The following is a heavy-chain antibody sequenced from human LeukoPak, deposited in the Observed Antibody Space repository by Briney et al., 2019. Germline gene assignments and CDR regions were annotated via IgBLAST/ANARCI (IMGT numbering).Heavy chain of an antibody. CDR1: GYTFNKHG. V-gene: IGHV1-18*04. D-gene: IGHD6-19*01. CDR2: ISAYNGDT. CDR3: ARDPSNTSGWSPYFDY. J-gene: IGHJ4*02. Sequence: ASVMVSCKASGYTFNKHGITWVRQAPGQGLEWMGWISAYNGDTKYGQRFQGRVTLLTDTTAGTAYMELRSLRSDDTAVYYCARDPSNTSGWSPYFDYWGQGALVTVSS.